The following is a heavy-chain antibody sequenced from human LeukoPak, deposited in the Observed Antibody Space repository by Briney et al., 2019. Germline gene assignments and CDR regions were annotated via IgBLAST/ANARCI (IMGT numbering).Heavy chain of an antibody. J-gene: IGHJ4*02. Sequence: GGSLRLSCAASGFTVSSNYMSWVRQAPGKGLEWVSVIYSGGSTYYADSVKGRFTISRHNSKNTLYLQMNSLRAEDTAVYYCARGIRGYSYGTLDYWGQGTLVTVFS. CDR3: ARGIRGYSYGTLDY. CDR1: GFTVSSNY. D-gene: IGHD5-18*01. V-gene: IGHV3-53*04. CDR2: IYSGGST.